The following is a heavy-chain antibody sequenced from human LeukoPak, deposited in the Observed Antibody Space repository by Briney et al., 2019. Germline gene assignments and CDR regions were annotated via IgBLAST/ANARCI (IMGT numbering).Heavy chain of an antibody. D-gene: IGHD7-27*01. CDR1: GGSISNFY. J-gene: IGHJ6*02. Sequence: PSETLSLTCTGSGGSISNFYCNWIRQPPGKGLEWIGYMAYNGSTNSNPSLKSRVTMSSDRAKKQFSLKLNSVTAADTAVYYCSRASGYGLDVWGQGTTVTVSS. CDR2: MAYNGST. CDR3: SRASGYGLDV. V-gene: IGHV4-59*01.